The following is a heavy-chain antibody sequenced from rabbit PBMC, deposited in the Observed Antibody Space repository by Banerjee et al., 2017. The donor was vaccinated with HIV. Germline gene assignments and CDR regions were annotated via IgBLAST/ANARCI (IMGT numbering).Heavy chain of an antibody. CDR2: LYPIYGAT. Sequence: QQQLVESGGDLVKPGASLTLTCTASGLDFSGSYWMSWARQAPGKGLEWIAFLYPIYGATDYASWVNGRFTVSLDNAQNTVFLQMTSLTAADTATYFCARGLVAGVLDLWGQGTLVTVS. J-gene: IGHJ4*01. V-gene: IGHV1S45*01. CDR3: ARGLVAGVLDL. CDR1: GLDFSGSYW. D-gene: IGHD3-3*01.